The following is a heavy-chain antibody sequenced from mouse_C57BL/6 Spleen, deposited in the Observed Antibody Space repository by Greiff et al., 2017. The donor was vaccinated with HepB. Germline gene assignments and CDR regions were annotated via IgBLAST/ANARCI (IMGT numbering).Heavy chain of an antibody. CDR2: ISYDGSN. D-gene: IGHD1-1*01. V-gene: IGHV3-6*01. CDR1: GYSITSGYY. Sequence: EVQLQESGPGLVKPSQSLSLTCSVTGYSITSGYYWNWIRQFPGNKLEWMGYISYDGSNNYNPSLKNRISITRDTSKNQFFLKLNSVTTEDTATYYCARGYGRGNYYAMDYWGQGTSVTVSS. CDR3: ARGYGRGNYYAMDY. J-gene: IGHJ4*01.